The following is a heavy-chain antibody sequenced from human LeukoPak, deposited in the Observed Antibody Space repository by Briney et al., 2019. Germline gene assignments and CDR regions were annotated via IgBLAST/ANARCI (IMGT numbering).Heavy chain of an antibody. V-gene: IGHV1-18*01. D-gene: IGHD1-7*01. Sequence: GASVKVSCKASGYTFTSYGISWVRQAPGQGLEWMGWISAYNGNTNYAQKLQGRVTMTTDTSTSTAYMELRSLRSDDTAVYYCARGNWNYGNPGHHTHWGQGTLVTVSS. CDR1: GYTFTSYG. CDR3: ARGNWNYGNPGHHTH. J-gene: IGHJ4*02. CDR2: ISAYNGNT.